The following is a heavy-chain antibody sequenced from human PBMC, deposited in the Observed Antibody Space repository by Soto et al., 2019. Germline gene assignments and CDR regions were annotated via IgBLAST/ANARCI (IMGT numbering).Heavy chain of an antibody. CDR1: GFTFSSYN. CDR3: ALGELLTWFDP. CDR2: ISRSSSTI. Sequence: GGSLRLSCAASGFTFSSYNMNWVRQAPGKGPEWISDISRSSSTIYYADSVKGRFTISRDNSKNTLYLQMNSLRAEDTAVYYCALGELLTWFDPWGQGTLVTVSS. V-gene: IGHV3-23*01. D-gene: IGHD3-10*01. J-gene: IGHJ5*02.